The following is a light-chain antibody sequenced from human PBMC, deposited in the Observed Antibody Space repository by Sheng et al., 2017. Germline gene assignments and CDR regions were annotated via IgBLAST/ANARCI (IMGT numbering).Light chain of an antibody. CDR2: SNV. J-gene: IGLJ2*01. CDR1: NSNIGSNT. V-gene: IGLV1-44*01. Sequence: QSVLTQPPSASGTPGRRIIISCSGSNSNIGSNTVNWYQQLPGMAPKLLIYSNVQRPSGVPDRFSGSKSGTSASLAISWLQSEDEADYYCAAWDDSVTGVVFGGGTKLTVL. CDR3: AAWDDSVTGVV.